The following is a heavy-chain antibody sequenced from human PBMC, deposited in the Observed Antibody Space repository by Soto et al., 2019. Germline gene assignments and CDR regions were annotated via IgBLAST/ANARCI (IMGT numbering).Heavy chain of an antibody. D-gene: IGHD3-22*01. CDR1: GFTFSGSA. Sequence: PGESLKISCAASGFTFSGSAIHWVRQASGKGLEWVGRIRSKANSYATAYAASLNGRFTISRDDSKNTAYLQMNSLKTEDTAVYYCTRTEYFYDSSGDDYWGQGTLVTVSS. CDR3: TRTEYFYDSSGDDY. J-gene: IGHJ4*02. CDR2: IRSKANSYAT. V-gene: IGHV3-73*01.